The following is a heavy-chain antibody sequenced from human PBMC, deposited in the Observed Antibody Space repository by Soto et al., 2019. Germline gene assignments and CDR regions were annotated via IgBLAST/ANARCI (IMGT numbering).Heavy chain of an antibody. CDR2: ISYDGSNK. J-gene: IGHJ4*02. CDR3: VKTQGRGYDGIFDY. Sequence: QVQLVESGGGVVQPGRSLRLSCAASGFTFSSYAMHWVRQAPGKGLEWVAVISYDGSNKYYADSVKGRFTISRDNSKNTLYLQMNSLRAEDTAVYYCVKTQGRGYDGIFDYWGQGTLVTVSS. CDR1: GFTFSSYA. D-gene: IGHD5-12*01. V-gene: IGHV3-30*18.